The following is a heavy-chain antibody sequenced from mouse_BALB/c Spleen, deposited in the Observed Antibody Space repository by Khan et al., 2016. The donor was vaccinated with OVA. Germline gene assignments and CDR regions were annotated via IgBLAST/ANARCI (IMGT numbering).Heavy chain of an antibody. V-gene: IGHV1-84*02. D-gene: IGHD1-1*01. J-gene: IGHJ2*01. CDR3: AKRAYYDKSLFDY. Sequence: QVQLQQSGPELVKPGASVKISCKASGFTFTDYYIHWVKQKPGQGLEWIGWIYPGSGNTKYNEKFKDMATLTVDTSSTTAYMQLSSLTSEDTAVYFYAKRAYYDKSLFDYWGQGTTLTVSS. CDR1: GFTFTDYY. CDR2: IYPGSGNT.